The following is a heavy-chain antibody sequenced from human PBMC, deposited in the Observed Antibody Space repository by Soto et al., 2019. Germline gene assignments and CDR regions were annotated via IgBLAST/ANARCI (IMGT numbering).Heavy chain of an antibody. CDR2: IIPIFGTA. D-gene: IGHD1-7*01. V-gene: IGHV1-69*06. J-gene: IGHJ5*02. CDR3: ARGLPDNWNYLSWFDP. CDR1: GGTFSSYA. Sequence: SVKVSCKASGGTFSSYAISWVRQAPGQGLEWMGGIIPIFGTASYAQKFQGRVTITADKSTSTAYMELSSLGSEDTAVYYCARGLPDNWNYLSWFDPWGQGTLVTVSS.